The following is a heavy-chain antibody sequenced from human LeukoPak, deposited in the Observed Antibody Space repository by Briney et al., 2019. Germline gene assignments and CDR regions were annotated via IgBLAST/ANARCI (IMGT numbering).Heavy chain of an antibody. CDR3: ASSHDSSGND. V-gene: IGHV3-7*01. CDR2: IYYDGSTK. J-gene: IGHJ4*02. CDR1: GFSFSTSW. D-gene: IGHD3-22*01. Sequence: HGGSLRLSCAASGFSFSTSWMAWVRQAPRKGLGWVGNIYYDGSTKYYGDSVKGRSTISRDKAKNSLFLQMNSLREEDTAVYYCASSHDSSGNDWGQGTMVTVSS.